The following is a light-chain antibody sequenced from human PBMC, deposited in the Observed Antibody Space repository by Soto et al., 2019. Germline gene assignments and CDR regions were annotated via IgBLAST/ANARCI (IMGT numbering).Light chain of an antibody. CDR3: QQYTSWT. Sequence: AIQLTQSPSSLYASVGDRVTITCRASQSISSYLNWYQQKPGKAPKLLIYDASSLERGVPSRFSGSGSGTEFTLTISSLQPDDFATYYCQQYTSWTFGQGTKVDI. J-gene: IGKJ1*01. CDR1: QSISSY. CDR2: DAS. V-gene: IGKV1-13*02.